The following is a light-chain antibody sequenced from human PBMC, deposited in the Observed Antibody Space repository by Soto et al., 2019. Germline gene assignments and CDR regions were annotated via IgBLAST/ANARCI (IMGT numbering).Light chain of an antibody. V-gene: IGKV1-5*03. J-gene: IGKJ1*01. CDR1: QNIITW. Sequence: DIQMTQSPSTLSASVGDRVTITCRASQNIITWLAWYQQKPGKAPRLLIYKASSLASGVPSRFSGSGSGTEFPTTISSLQPDDFASYYCQQYNGSSTFGQGTKVEIK. CDR2: KAS. CDR3: QQYNGSST.